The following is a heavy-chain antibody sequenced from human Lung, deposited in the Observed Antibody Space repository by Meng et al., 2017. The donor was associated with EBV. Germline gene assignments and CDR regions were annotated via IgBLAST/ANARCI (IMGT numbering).Heavy chain of an antibody. D-gene: IGHD2-2*01. CDR1: GYSFTTYA. V-gene: IGHV1-3*01. CDR2: INAGNGNT. CDR3: ARTGCSSSSCYDY. Sequence: QVQLVQFGAEVKKPGASVKVPCKASGYSFTTYAMHWVRQAPGQRLEWMGWINAGNGNTKYSEKFQSRVTITRDTAASTAYMELSSLRSEDTAVYYCARTGCSSSSCYDYWGQGTLVTVSS. J-gene: IGHJ4*02.